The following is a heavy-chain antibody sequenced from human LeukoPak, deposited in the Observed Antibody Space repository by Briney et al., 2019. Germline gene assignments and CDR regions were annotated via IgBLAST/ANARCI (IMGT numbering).Heavy chain of an antibody. CDR1: GDSVSSNSVA. CDR2: TYYRPKWYI. J-gene: IGHJ3*02. Sequence: SQTLSLTCAISGDSVSSNSVAWNWIRQSPSRGPEWLGRTYYRPKWYIDYSDSVKSRITLSPDTSNNQFSLQLNSMTPEDTAIYYCARGRVSAFDIWGQGTMVTVSS. V-gene: IGHV6-1*01. D-gene: IGHD2-8*01. CDR3: ARGRVSAFDI.